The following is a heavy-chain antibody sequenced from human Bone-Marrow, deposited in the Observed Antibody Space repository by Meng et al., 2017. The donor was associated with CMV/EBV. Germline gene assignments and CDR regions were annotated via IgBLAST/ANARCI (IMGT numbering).Heavy chain of an antibody. CDR1: GGSISSYY. V-gene: IGHV4-59*01. CDR2: IYYSGST. D-gene: IGHD3-10*01. J-gene: IGHJ6*02. Sequence: GSLRLTCTVSGGSISSYYWSWIRQPPGKGLEWIGYIYYSGSTNYNPSLKSRVTMSVDTSKNQFSLNLSSVTAADTAVYYCARESRVRGMDVWGQGTTVTVSS. CDR3: ARESRVRGMDV.